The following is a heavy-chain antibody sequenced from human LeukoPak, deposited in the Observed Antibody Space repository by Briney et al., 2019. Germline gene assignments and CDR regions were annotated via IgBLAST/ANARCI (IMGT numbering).Heavy chain of an antibody. CDR3: ARGQRYSSSWYGTLGY. CDR1: GGSFSGYY. V-gene: IGHV4-34*01. CDR2: INHSGST. Sequence: SETLSLTRAVYGGSFSGYYWSWIRQPPGKGLEWIGEINHSGSTNYNPSLKSRVTISVDTSKNQFSLKLSSATAADTAVYYCARGQRYSSSWYGTLGYWGQGTLVTVSS. D-gene: IGHD6-13*01. J-gene: IGHJ4*02.